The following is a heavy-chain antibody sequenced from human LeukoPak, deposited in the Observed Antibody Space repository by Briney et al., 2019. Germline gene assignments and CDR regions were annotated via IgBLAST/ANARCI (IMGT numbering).Heavy chain of an antibody. CDR1: GFTFSSYA. CDR2: ISGSGGST. D-gene: IGHD6-19*01. J-gene: IGHJ4*02. V-gene: IGHV3-23*01. CDR3: AEDSYSSGWPINFDY. Sequence: PGGSLRLSCAASGFTFSSYAMSWVRQAPGKGLEWVSAISGSGGSTYYADSVKGRFTISRDNSKNTLYLQMNSLRAEDTAVYYCAEDSYSSGWPINFDYWGQGTLVTVSS.